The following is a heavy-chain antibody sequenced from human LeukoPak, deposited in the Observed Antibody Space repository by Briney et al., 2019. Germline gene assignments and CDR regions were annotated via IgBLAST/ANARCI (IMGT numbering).Heavy chain of an antibody. CDR3: ARHYYRGIAASFDY. CDR1: GGSISSYY. V-gene: IGHV4-59*08. Sequence: SETLSLTCTVSGGSISSYYWSWIRQSPGKGLEWIGYIYYSGSTNYNPSLKSRVTISVDTSKNQFSLKLSSVTAADTAVYYCARHYYRGIAASFDYWGQGTLVTVSS. J-gene: IGHJ4*02. CDR2: IYYSGST. D-gene: IGHD6-13*01.